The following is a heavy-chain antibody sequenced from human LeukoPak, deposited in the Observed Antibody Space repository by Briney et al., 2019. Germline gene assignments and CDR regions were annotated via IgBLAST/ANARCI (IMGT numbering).Heavy chain of an antibody. D-gene: IGHD1-26*01. CDR3: ARDGVVGATTAFDI. CDR1: GGSTSSSNW. J-gene: IGHJ3*02. CDR2: IYHSGST. V-gene: IGHV4-4*02. Sequence: PSGTLSLTCAVSGGSTSSSNWWSWVRQPPGKGLEWIGEIYHSGSTNYNPSLKSRVTISVDKSKNQFSLKLSSVTAADTAVYYCARDGVVGATTAFDIWGQGTMVTVSS.